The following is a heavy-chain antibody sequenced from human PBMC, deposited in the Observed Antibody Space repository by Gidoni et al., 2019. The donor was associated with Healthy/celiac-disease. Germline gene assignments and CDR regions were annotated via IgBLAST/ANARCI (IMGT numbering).Heavy chain of an antibody. Sequence: QLQLQESGPGLVKPSETLSLTCTVSCGSISSSSYYWGWIRKPPGKGLEWIGSIYYSGSTYYNPSLKSRVTISVDTSKNQFSLKLSSVTAADTAVYYCARLAQYYYDSSGYYYGTNWFDPWGQGTLVTVSA. V-gene: IGHV4-39*01. J-gene: IGHJ5*02. CDR3: ARLAQYYYDSSGYYYGTNWFDP. CDR2: IYYSGST. D-gene: IGHD3-22*01. CDR1: CGSISSSSYY.